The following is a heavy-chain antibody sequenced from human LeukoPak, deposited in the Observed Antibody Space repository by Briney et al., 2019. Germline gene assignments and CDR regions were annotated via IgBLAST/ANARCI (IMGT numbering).Heavy chain of an antibody. D-gene: IGHD5-12*01. CDR2: ITTGSGYM. CDR1: GFTFNTYS. V-gene: IGHV3-21*01. CDR3: ARAGLYSGSGLDY. J-gene: IGHJ4*02. Sequence: GGSLRLSCTASGFTFNTYSMNWVRQAPGKGLEWVSAITTGSGYMYYTDSVKGRFTISRDNAKNSLYLQMNSLRGEDTAVYYCARAGLYSGSGLDYWGQGSLVTVSS.